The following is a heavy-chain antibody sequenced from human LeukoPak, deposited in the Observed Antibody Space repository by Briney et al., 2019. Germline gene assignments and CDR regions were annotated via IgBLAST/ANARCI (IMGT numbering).Heavy chain of an antibody. V-gene: IGHV3-7*01. Sequence: GGSLRLSCAASGFTFSSYLMSWVRQAPGKGLEWVANIKQDGSEKYYVDSVKGRFTISRDNAKNSLYLQMNSLRAEDTAVYYCARDYSSSSPLDYWGQGTLVTVSS. CDR2: IKQDGSEK. CDR3: ARDYSSSSPLDY. CDR1: GFTFSSYL. D-gene: IGHD6-6*01. J-gene: IGHJ4*02.